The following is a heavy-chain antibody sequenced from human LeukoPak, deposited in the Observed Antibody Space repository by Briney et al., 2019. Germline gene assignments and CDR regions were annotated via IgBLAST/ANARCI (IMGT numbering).Heavy chain of an antibody. Sequence: PSETLSLTCTVSGGSISSSSYYWSWIRQPPGKGLEWIGEINHSGSTNYNPSLKSRVTISVDTSKNQFSLKLSSVTAADTAVYYCARLGKRITMVRGVRSKNYFDYWGQGTLVTVSS. D-gene: IGHD3-10*01. CDR1: GGSISSSSYY. CDR3: ARLGKRITMVRGVRSKNYFDY. V-gene: IGHV4-39*07. J-gene: IGHJ4*02. CDR2: INHSGST.